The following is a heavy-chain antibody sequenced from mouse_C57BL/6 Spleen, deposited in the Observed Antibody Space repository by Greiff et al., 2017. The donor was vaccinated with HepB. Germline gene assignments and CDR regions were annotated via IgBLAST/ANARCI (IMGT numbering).Heavy chain of an antibody. CDR1: GYTFTSYW. CDR2: IYPGSGST. Sequence: QVQLQQPGAELVKPGASVKMSCKASGYTFTSYWITWVKQRPGQGLEWIGDIYPGSGSTNYNEKFKSKATLTVDTSSSTAYMQLSSLTSEDSSVYYCAKTHRDLYHAMDYWGQGTSGPVPS. CDR3: AKTHRDLYHAMDY. V-gene: IGHV1-55*01. J-gene: IGHJ4*01.